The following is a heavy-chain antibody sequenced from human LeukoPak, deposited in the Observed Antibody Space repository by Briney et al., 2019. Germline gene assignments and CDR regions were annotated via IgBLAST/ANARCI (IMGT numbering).Heavy chain of an antibody. CDR1: GFTFSSYA. Sequence: GGSLRLSCAASGFTFSSYAMSWVRQAPGKGLGWVSIISSSGANTYYADSVKGRFTISRDNSKNTLYLQMNTLRAEDTAVYYCAKVGGHREYFQHWGQGTLVTVSS. V-gene: IGHV3-23*01. J-gene: IGHJ1*01. CDR2: ISSSGANT. CDR3: AKVGGHREYFQH.